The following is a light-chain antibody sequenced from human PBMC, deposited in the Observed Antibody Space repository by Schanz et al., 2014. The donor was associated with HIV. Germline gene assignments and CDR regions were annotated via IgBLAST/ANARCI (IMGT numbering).Light chain of an antibody. CDR2: ASS. CDR3: QHYYSYPYT. V-gene: IGKV1-39*01. J-gene: IGKJ2*01. Sequence: DIQMTQSPSSLSASVGDRVTITCRASQDISISLNWYQQKPGKAPQLLIYASSLLHTGVPSTFRGSGSGTDFTLTISSLQPDDFATYYCQHYYSYPYTFGQGTEVEIK. CDR1: QDISIS.